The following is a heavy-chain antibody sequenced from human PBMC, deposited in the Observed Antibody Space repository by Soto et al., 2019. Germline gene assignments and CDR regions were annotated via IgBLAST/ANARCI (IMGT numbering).Heavy chain of an antibody. Sequence: PGESLKISCVASGFTFNSYSMNWVRQAPGKGLEWVSSISSANAYIYYADSVKGRFTISRDNARNSLYLQMNSLRAEDTAVYYRAVYYYDSSAPKQWWFDYWGQGTLVTVSS. D-gene: IGHD3-22*01. CDR1: GFTFNSYS. CDR2: ISSANAYI. V-gene: IGHV3-21*01. CDR3: AVYYYDSSAPKQWWFDY. J-gene: IGHJ4*02.